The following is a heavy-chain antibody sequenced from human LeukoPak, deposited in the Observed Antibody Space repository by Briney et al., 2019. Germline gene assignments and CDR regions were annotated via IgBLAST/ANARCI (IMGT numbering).Heavy chain of an antibody. J-gene: IGHJ4*02. CDR1: GGSISSSNW. Sequence: SETLSLTCAVSGGSISSSNWWSWVRQPPGKGLEWIGEIYHSGSTNYNPSLKSRVTISVDTSKNQFSLKLSSVTAADTAVYYCARDVLAGSSLFDYWGQGTLVTVSS. D-gene: IGHD6-19*01. CDR3: ARDVLAGSSLFDY. CDR2: IYHSGST. V-gene: IGHV4-4*02.